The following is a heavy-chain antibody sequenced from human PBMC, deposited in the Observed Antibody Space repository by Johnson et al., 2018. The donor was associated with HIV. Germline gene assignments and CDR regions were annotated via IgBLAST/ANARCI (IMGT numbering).Heavy chain of an antibody. J-gene: IGHJ3*02. V-gene: IGHV3-30*19. CDR2: ISYDGSNK. Sequence: QVQLVESGGGVVQPGRSPRLSCTASGFTFSSYGMHWVRQAPGKGLEWVAVISYDGSNKYYADSVKGRFTISRDNSKNTLYLQMNSLRAEDTAVYYCARDIIAVAGYDAFDIWGQGTMVTVSS. CDR3: ARDIIAVAGYDAFDI. CDR1: GFTFSSYG. D-gene: IGHD6-19*01.